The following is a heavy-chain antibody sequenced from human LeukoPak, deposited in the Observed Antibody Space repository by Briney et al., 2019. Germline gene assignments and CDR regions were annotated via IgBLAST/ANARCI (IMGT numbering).Heavy chain of an antibody. CDR1: GGSISSYY. Sequence: SETLSLTCTVSGGSISSYYWSWIRQPPGKGLEWIGYIYYSGSTYYNPSLKSRVTISVDTSKNQFSLKLSSVTAADTAVYYCARFNWNGGGGWGQGTLVTVSS. CDR2: IYYSGST. CDR3: ARFNWNGGGG. J-gene: IGHJ4*02. V-gene: IGHV4-59*08. D-gene: IGHD1-1*01.